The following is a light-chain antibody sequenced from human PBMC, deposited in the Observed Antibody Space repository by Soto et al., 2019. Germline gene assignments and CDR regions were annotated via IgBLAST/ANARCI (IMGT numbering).Light chain of an antibody. J-gene: IGKJ2*01. CDR3: QQYDNWPPYT. Sequence: EIVMTQSPATLSVSQGERATLSCRASQNINSNLAWYQHKPGQAPRLLIYRASTRATGIPARFTGSGSGTEFTLTISSLQSEDFAVYYCQQYDNWPPYTFGQGTKLEIK. CDR2: RAS. V-gene: IGKV3-15*01. CDR1: QNINSN.